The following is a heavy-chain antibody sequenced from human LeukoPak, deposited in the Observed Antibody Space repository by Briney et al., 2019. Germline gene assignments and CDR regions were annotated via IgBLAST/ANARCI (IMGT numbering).Heavy chain of an antibody. V-gene: IGHV3-30*03. D-gene: IGHD1-26*01. CDR3: ARGKWETLMSFLIDS. J-gene: IGHJ4*02. CDR1: GFTFSSSW. CDR2: TSRDGSDK. Sequence: PGGSLRLSCAASGFTFSSSWMHWVRQAPGKGLVWLAVTSRDGSDKYYTASVEGRFTIPRDNSNNTLYVQMDSLRVDDTAVYYCARGKWETLMSFLIDSWGQGTLVSVSS.